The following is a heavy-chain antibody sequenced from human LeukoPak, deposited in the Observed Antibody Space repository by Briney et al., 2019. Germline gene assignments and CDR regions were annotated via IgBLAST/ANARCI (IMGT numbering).Heavy chain of an antibody. CDR2: IYYSGST. CDR1: GGSISSGGYY. J-gene: IGHJ6*02. CDR3: ARDQREDYYYYGMDV. Sequence: TSETLSLTCTVSGGSISSGGYYWSWIRQHPGKGLEWIGYIYYSGSTYYNPSLKSRVTISVYTSKNQFSLKLSSVTAADTAVYYCARDQREDYYYYGMDVWCQGTTVTVSS. V-gene: IGHV4-31*03.